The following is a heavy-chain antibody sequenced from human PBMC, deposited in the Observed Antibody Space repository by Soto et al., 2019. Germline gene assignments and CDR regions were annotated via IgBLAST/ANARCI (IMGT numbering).Heavy chain of an antibody. V-gene: IGHV3-21*04. Sequence: GGSLRLSCVVYGFPFNNYGINWVRQAPGKGLEWVSTVSKSDYTYYSDLVKGRFTISRDNAKNTVSLQMNTLRAEDTAVYFCAREDSIIIPAVSDFWGQGTLVTVS. CDR3: AREDSIIIPAVSDF. CDR1: GFPFNNYG. D-gene: IGHD2-2*01. J-gene: IGHJ4*02. CDR2: VSKSDYT.